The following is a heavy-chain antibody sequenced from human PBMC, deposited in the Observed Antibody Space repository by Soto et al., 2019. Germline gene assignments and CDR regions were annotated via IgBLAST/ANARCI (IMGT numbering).Heavy chain of an antibody. J-gene: IGHJ4*02. CDR3: ARVEYSSSWPCAYYFDY. CDR1: GGTLSSYA. Sequence: QVQLVQSGAAVKKHGSSVKVSCKASGGTLSSYAISWVRQAPGKGLERTGGIIPIFGTANYAKKFQGRVTITADESTRTAYMELSSLRPEDTAVYYCARVEYSSSWPCAYYFDYWGQGPLVTVSS. D-gene: IGHD6-6*01. V-gene: IGHV1-69*01. CDR2: IIPIFGTA.